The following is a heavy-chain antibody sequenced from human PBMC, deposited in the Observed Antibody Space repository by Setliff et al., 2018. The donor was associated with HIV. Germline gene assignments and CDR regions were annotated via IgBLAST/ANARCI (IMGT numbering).Heavy chain of an antibody. D-gene: IGHD3-22*01. CDR1: GYTFTRYG. Sequence: ASVKVSCKASGYTFTRYGISWVRQAPGQGLEWMGIINPSDNRTYYAQKFQGRVTMTRDTSTSSVYMELSSLRSDDSAVYYCARTQYDRVEEYFQYWGQGTLVTVSS. CDR2: INPSDNRT. CDR3: ARTQYDRVEEYFQY. V-gene: IGHV1-46*01. J-gene: IGHJ1*01.